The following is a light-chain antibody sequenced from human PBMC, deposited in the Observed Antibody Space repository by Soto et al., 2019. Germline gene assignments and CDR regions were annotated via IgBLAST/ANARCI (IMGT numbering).Light chain of an antibody. CDR1: QSISSR. CDR2: DAS. J-gene: IGKJ1*01. CDR3: QQYNSYPWT. V-gene: IGKV1-5*01. Sequence: DIQMTQSPSTLSASVGDTVTITCRASQSISSRLAWYHQKPGKAPKFLIYDASSLESGVPSRFGGSGSGTEFTLTISSLQPDDFATYYCQQYNSYPWTFGQGTKVDNK.